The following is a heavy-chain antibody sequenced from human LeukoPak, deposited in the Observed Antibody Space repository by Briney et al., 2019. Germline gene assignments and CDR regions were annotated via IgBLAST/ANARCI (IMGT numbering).Heavy chain of an antibody. D-gene: IGHD3-9*01. V-gene: IGHV3-21*01. CDR1: GFTFSSYS. J-gene: IGHJ4*02. CDR2: ISSSSSYI. CDR3: AREDILTGYPDY. Sequence: GGSLRLSCAASGFTFSSYSMNWVRQAPGKGLEWVSSISSSSSYIYYADSVKGRFTISRDNAKNSLYLQMNSLRAEDTAVYYCAREDILTGYPDYWGQGTLVTVSS.